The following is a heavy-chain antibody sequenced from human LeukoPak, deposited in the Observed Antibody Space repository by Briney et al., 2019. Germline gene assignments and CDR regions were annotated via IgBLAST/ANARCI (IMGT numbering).Heavy chain of an antibody. CDR1: GGSISSYY. V-gene: IGHV4-59*01. CDR3: ARGPGSPFDY. Sequence: KPSETLSLTCTVSGGSISSYYWSWIRQPPGKGLEWIGYIYYSGSTNYNPSLKSRVTISVDTSKNQFSLKLSPVTAADTAVYYCARGPGSPFDYWGQGTLVTVSS. D-gene: IGHD1-26*01. J-gene: IGHJ4*02. CDR2: IYYSGST.